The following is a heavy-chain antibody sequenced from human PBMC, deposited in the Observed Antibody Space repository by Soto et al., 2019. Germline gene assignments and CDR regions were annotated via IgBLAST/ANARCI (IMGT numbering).Heavy chain of an antibody. CDR3: AFPMTQPHSDAFDI. CDR2: IIPIFGTA. D-gene: IGHD3-22*01. CDR1: GGTFSSYA. Sequence: QVQLVQSGAEVQKPGSSVKVSCKASGGTFSSYAISWVRQAPGQGLEWMGGIIPIFGTANYAQKFQGRVTITADESTSTAYMELSSLRSEDTAVYYCAFPMTQPHSDAFDIWGQGTMVTVSS. V-gene: IGHV1-69*01. J-gene: IGHJ3*02.